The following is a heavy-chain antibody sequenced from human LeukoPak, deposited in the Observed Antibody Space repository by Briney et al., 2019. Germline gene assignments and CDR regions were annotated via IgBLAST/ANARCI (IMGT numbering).Heavy chain of an antibody. D-gene: IGHD6-19*01. V-gene: IGHV3-7*01. CDR1: GFTFSSYW. J-gene: IGHJ4*02. CDR2: IKQDGSEK. Sequence: GGSLRLPCAASGFTFSSYWMSWVRQAPGKGLEWVANIKQDGSEKYYVDSVKGRFTISRDNAKNSLYLQMNSLRAEDTAVYYCARDRRQWLVRTLDYWGQGTLVTVSS. CDR3: ARDRRQWLVRTLDY.